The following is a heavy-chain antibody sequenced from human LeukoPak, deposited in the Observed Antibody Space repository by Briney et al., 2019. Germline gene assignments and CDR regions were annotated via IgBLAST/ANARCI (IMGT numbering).Heavy chain of an antibody. CDR3: ASTRQGFGEELFDY. J-gene: IGHJ4*02. Sequence: SVKVSCKASGGTFSSYAISWVRQAPGQGLEWMGRIIPIFGTANYAQKFKGRVTITTDESTSTAYMELSSLRSEDTAVYYCASTRQGFGEELFDYWGQGTLVTVSS. CDR1: GGTFSSYA. CDR2: IIPIFGTA. V-gene: IGHV1-69*05. D-gene: IGHD3-10*01.